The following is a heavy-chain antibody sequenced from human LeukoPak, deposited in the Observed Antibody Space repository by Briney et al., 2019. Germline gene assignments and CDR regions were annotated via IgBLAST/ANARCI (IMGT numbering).Heavy chain of an antibody. Sequence: GASVKVSCKVSGYTLTELSMHWVRQAPGKGLEWMGGFDPEDGETIYAQKFQGRVTMTEDTSTDTAYMELSSLRSEDTAVYYCATDLVRDCSSTSCYGWGQGTMVTVSS. V-gene: IGHV1-24*01. J-gene: IGHJ3*01. CDR2: FDPEDGET. CDR1: GYTLTELS. D-gene: IGHD2-2*01. CDR3: ATDLVRDCSSTSCYG.